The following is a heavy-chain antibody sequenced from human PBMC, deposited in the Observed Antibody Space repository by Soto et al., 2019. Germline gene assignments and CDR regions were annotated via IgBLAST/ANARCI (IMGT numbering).Heavy chain of an antibody. D-gene: IGHD6-19*01. CDR3: TSPPSGSGWYPLRLRYYYYYGMDV. Sequence: PGGSLRLSCAASGFTFSSYAMHWVRQAPGKGLEWVAVISYDGSNKYYADSVKGRFTISRDNSKNTLYLQMNSLRAEDTAVYYCTSPPSGSGWYPLRLRYYYYYGMDVWGQGTTVTVSS. V-gene: IGHV3-30-3*01. CDR1: GFTFSSYA. J-gene: IGHJ6*02. CDR2: ISYDGSNK.